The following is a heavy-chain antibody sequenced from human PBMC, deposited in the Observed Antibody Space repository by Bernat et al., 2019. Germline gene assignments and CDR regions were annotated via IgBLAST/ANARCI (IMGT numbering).Heavy chain of an antibody. CDR3: ARGGGIAARPGYGNWFDP. CDR1: GYTFTGYY. V-gene: IGHV1-2*06. CDR2: INPNSGGT. D-gene: IGHD6-6*01. J-gene: IGHJ5*02. Sequence: QVQLVQSGAEVKKPGASVKVSCKASGYTFTGYYMHWVRQAPGQALEWRGRINPNSGGTNYAQKCQGRVTMTRDTSISTGYMELSRRGSEDTAGYYGARGGGIAARPGYGNWFDPWGQGTLVTVSS.